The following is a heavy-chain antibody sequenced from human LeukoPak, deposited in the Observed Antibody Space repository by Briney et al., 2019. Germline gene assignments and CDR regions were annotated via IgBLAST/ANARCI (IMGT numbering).Heavy chain of an antibody. CDR3: ARDPSSGSSSWYVWESWFDP. Sequence: GGSLRLSCAASGFTFSDYYMSWIRQAPGKGLEWVSYISSSGSTIYHADSVKGRFTISRDNAKNSLYMQMNSLRAEDTAVYYCARDPSSGSSSWYVWESWFDPWGQGTLVTVSS. D-gene: IGHD6-13*01. J-gene: IGHJ5*02. CDR1: GFTFSDYY. V-gene: IGHV3-11*04. CDR2: ISSSGSTI.